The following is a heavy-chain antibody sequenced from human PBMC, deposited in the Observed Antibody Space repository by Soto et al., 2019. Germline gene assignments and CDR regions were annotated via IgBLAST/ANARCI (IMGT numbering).Heavy chain of an antibody. CDR1: GFTFSSYS. CDR2: ISSSSSYI. CDR3: PSLELRRYYYGMAV. J-gene: IGHJ6*02. D-gene: IGHD1-7*01. Sequence: EVQLVESGGGLVKPGGSLRLSCAASGFTFSSYSMNWVRQAPGKGLEWVSSISSSSSYIYYADSVKGRFTISRDNAKNSLYLQITSLRAEDTAVYYCPSLELRRYYYGMAVWGQGTTVTVSS. V-gene: IGHV3-21*01.